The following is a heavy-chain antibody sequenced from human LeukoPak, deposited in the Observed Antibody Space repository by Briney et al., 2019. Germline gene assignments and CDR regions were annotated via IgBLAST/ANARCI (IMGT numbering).Heavy chain of an antibody. CDR3: ARGPGLGY. CDR1: GFTFSTYA. J-gene: IGHJ4*02. Sequence: PGGSLRLSCAASGFTFSTYAMHWVRQAPGKGLEWVAIIKPDGSERYYVDSVKGRFTISRDNAKSSVYLQMNSLRVEDTAVYYCARGPGLGYWGQGTLVTVSS. D-gene: IGHD3/OR15-3a*01. CDR2: IKPDGSER. V-gene: IGHV3-7*01.